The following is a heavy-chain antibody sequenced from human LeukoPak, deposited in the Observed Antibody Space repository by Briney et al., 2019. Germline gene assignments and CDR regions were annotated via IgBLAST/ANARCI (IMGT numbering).Heavy chain of an antibody. J-gene: IGHJ1*01. Sequence: PSETLSLTCTVSGGSISSSSYYWGWIRQPPGKGLEWIGSIYYSGSTYYNPSLKSRVTISVDTSKNQFSLKLSSVTAADTAVYYCARVGVRHYVLYQYFQHWGQGTLVTVSS. CDR3: ARVGVRHYVLYQYFQH. CDR2: IYYSGST. D-gene: IGHD3-10*01. V-gene: IGHV4-39*07. CDR1: GGSISSSSYY.